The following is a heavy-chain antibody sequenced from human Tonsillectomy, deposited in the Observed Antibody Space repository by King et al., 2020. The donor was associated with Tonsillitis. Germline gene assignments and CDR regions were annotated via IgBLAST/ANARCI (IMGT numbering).Heavy chain of an antibody. CDR2: IDPSDSYT. D-gene: IGHD3-10*01. CDR3: VVGGSGTPGAFDI. J-gene: IGHJ3*02. Sequence: QLVQSGAEVKKPGASLRISCKGSGYSFTSYWISWVRQMPGKGLEWMGRIDPSDSYTNYSPSFQGHVTISADKSISTAYLQWSSLKASDTAMYYCVVGGSGTPGAFDIWGQGTMVTVSS. CDR1: GYSFTSYW. V-gene: IGHV5-10-1*01.